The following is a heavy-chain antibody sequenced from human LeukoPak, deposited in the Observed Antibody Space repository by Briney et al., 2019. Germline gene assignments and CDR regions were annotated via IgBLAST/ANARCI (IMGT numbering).Heavy chain of an antibody. Sequence: VASVKVSCKASGYTFTGYYMHWVRQAPGQGLEWMGWINPNSGGTNYAQKFQGRVTMTRDTSISTAYMELSRLRSDDTAVYYCARRPHAPRLPDYGDYPDDYWGQGTLVTVSS. V-gene: IGHV1-2*02. CDR2: INPNSGGT. D-gene: IGHD4-17*01. CDR1: GYTFTGYY. J-gene: IGHJ4*02. CDR3: ARRPHAPRLPDYGDYPDDY.